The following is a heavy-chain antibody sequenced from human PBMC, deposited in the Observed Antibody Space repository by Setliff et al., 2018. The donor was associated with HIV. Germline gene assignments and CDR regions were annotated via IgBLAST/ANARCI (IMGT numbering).Heavy chain of an antibody. V-gene: IGHV3-7*01. CDR3: ARDYVWGRRAFDI. CDR2: IKPDGSEK. Sequence: PGGSLRLSCAVSGFTFSGYPMTWVRQAPGKGLEWVANIKPDGSEKYYVDSVKGRFTISRDNAENSLYLQMNSLRAEDTAVYYCARDYVWGRRAFDIWGPGTMVTVSS. CDR1: GFTFSGYP. D-gene: IGHD3-16*01. J-gene: IGHJ3*02.